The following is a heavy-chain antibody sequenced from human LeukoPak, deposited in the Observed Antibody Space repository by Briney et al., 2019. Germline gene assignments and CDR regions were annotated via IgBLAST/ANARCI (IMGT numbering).Heavy chain of an antibody. D-gene: IGHD6-13*01. CDR3: ATPAAGPGAEYSLY. Sequence: PGGSLRLSCAASGFPFGSHAMKWVRQAPGKGLEWVSSIDFTSRYIYNADSVKGRFTTSRDNAKNSLDLQMNSLKVEDTAVYYCATPAAGPGAEYSLYWGQGTLVIVSS. CDR1: GFPFGSHA. V-gene: IGHV3-21*01. CDR2: IDFTSRYI. J-gene: IGHJ1*01.